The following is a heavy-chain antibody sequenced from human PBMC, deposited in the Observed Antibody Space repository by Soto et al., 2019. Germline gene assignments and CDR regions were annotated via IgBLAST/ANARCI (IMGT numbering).Heavy chain of an antibody. CDR1: GGSISSGDYY. V-gene: IGHV4-30-4*01. CDR3: AREGADCSSTSCVKLGNNYYYGMDV. J-gene: IGHJ6*02. Sequence: SETLSLTCTVSGGSISSGDYYWSWIRQPPGKGLEWIGYIYYSGSTYYNPSLKSRVTISVDTSKNQFSLKLSSVTAAGTAVYYCAREGADCSSTSCVKLGNNYYYGMDVWGQGTTVTVSS. D-gene: IGHD2-2*01. CDR2: IYYSGST.